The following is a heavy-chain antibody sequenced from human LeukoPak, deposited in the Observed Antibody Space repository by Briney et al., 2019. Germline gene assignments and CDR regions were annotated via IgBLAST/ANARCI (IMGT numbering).Heavy chain of an antibody. CDR2: ITYSGST. D-gene: IGHD1-26*01. V-gene: IGHV4-39*01. CDR3: ARQGVGATDC. CDR1: GGSISSSTYY. Sequence: SETLSLTCTVSGGSISSSTYYWAWIRQSPGKGLEWIGSITYSGSTYYNPSLESRVTISVGTSKNQFSLRLISVTAVDTAVYYCARQGVGATDCWGQGTLVTVSS. J-gene: IGHJ4*02.